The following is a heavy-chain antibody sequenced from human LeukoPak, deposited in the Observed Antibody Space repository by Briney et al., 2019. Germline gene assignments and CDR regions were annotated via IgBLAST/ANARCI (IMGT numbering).Heavy chain of an antibody. J-gene: IGHJ4*02. Sequence: QTGGSLRLSCAASGFKFHSYAMSWVRQAPGKGLEWVSAISGSGGNTYYADSVKGRFTISRDNSKNTLYLQMNSLRAEDTAVYYCAKVLYNYGDYDGDYWGQGTLVTVSS. CDR1: GFKFHSYA. CDR3: AKVLYNYGDYDGDY. CDR2: ISGSGGNT. D-gene: IGHD4-17*01. V-gene: IGHV3-23*01.